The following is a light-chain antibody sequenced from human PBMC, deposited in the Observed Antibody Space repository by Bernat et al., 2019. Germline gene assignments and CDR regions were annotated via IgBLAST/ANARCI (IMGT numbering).Light chain of an antibody. CDR2: LGS. J-gene: IGKJ2*01. CDR3: MQALQTHMYT. Sequence: DIVMTQSPLSLPVTPGEPASISCRSSQSLLHSNGYNYLDWYLQKPGQSPQLLIYLGSNRASGVPDRFSGSGSGTEFTLKISSVEAEDVGVYFCMQALQTHMYTFGQGTKLEIK. CDR1: QSLLHSNGYNY. V-gene: IGKV2-28*01.